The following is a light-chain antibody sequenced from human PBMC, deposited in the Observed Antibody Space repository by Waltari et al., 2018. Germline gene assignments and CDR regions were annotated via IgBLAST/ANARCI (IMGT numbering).Light chain of an antibody. Sequence: EIVLTQSPGTLSLSPGERATLSCRASQRVSRNFLAWYLQTPGQAPMRLIYDASSSTTGTPDRFSGSGSGTDFTLTISILEPEDFAVYYCQQYADSPCTFGQGTKLEIK. CDR2: DAS. V-gene: IGKV3-20*01. CDR1: QRVSRNF. CDR3: QQYADSPCT. J-gene: IGKJ2*02.